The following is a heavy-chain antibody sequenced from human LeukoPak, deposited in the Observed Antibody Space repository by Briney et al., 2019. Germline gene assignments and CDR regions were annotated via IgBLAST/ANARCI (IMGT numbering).Heavy chain of an antibody. CDR2: IYYSGST. D-gene: IGHD3-22*01. CDR3: ARQRSYDSSGYYYPPAADFDY. Sequence: SETLSLTCTVSGGSISSYYWSWIRRPPGKGLEWIGYIYYSGSTNYNPSLKSRVTISVDTSKNQFSLKLSSVTAADTAVYYCARQRSYDSSGYYYPPAADFDYWGQGTLVTVSS. CDR1: GGSISSYY. V-gene: IGHV4-59*08. J-gene: IGHJ4*02.